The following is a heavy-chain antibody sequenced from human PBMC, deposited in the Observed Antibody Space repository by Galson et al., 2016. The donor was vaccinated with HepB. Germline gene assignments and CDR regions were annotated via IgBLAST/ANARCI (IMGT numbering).Heavy chain of an antibody. V-gene: IGHV5-51*01. D-gene: IGHD3-9*01. CDR1: GYSFSSYW. CDR2: IYPRDSDT. CDR3: ARRRDVLTGHHYYYGMDV. J-gene: IGHJ6*02. Sequence: QSGAEVKKPGESLKISCKGSGYSFSSYWIGWVRQMPGKGLDWMGSIYPRDSDTKYSPSFQGQVTISADKSINTAYLQWSSLKASDTAMYYCARRRDVLTGHHYYYGMDVWGQGTTVTVSS.